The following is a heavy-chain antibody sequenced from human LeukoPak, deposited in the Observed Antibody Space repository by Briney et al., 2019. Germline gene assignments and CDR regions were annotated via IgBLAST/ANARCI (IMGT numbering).Heavy chain of an antibody. J-gene: IGHJ3*02. V-gene: IGHV3-21*01. CDR2: ISSSSSYI. D-gene: IGHD5-18*01. CDR3: ARDLSAMVMNNAFDI. CDR1: GXXXSSYS. Sequence: GGSLXXXXXASGXXXSSYSMNWVRQAPGKGLEWVSSISSSSSYIYYADSVKGRFTISRDNAKNSLYLQMNSLRAEDTAVYYCARDLSAMVMNNAFDIWGQGTMVTVSS.